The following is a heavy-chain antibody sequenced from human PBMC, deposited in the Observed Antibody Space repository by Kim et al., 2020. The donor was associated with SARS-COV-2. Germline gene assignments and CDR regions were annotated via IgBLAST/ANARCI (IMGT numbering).Heavy chain of an antibody. Sequence: GSTIYYAEAVKGRFTISRDNAKNSLYRQRNSLRAEDTAVYYCASLRKTDYWGQGTLVTVSS. J-gene: IGHJ4*02. CDR2: GSTI. V-gene: IGHV3-11*04. CDR3: ASLRKTDY. D-gene: IGHD3-9*01.